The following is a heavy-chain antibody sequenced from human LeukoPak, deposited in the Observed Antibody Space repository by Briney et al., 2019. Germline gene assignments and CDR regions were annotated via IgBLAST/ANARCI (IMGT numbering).Heavy chain of an antibody. D-gene: IGHD6-13*01. CDR3: ARVDPSSWYYYMDV. CDR1: GGSISSSSYY. CDR2: IYYSGST. Sequence: SETLSLTCTVSGGSISSSSYYWGWIRQPPGKGLEWIGSIYYSGSTYYNPSLKSRVTISVDTSKNPFSLKLTSVPAADTAVYYCARVDPSSWYYYMDVWGKGTTVTVSS. J-gene: IGHJ6*03. V-gene: IGHV4-39*07.